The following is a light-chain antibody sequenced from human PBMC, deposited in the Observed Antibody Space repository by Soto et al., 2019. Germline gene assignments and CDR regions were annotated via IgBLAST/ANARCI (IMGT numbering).Light chain of an antibody. CDR1: QSVSSN. Sequence: EIVMTQSPATLSVSPGERATLSCRASQSVSSNLAWYQQKPGQAPRLLIYGASSRATGIPDRFSGSGSGTDFTLTISRLEPEDFAVYYCQQYGSSHITLGQGTRLEIK. CDR2: GAS. V-gene: IGKV3-20*01. J-gene: IGKJ5*01. CDR3: QQYGSSHIT.